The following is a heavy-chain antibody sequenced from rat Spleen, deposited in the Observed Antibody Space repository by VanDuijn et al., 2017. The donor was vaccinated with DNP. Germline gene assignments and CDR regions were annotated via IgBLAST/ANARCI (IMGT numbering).Heavy chain of an antibody. V-gene: IGHV5S13*01. Sequence: EVQLVESGGGLVQPGRSLKLSCEASGFTFNNHGMAWVRQTPTKGLEWVAFISTGGDNTYYRDSVKGRFTISRDNAKSTLSLQMNSLRSEDMATYYCVRWYNSGYYFDYWGQGVMVTVSS. CDR1: GFTFNNHG. CDR3: VRWYNSGYYFDY. D-gene: IGHD4-3*01. J-gene: IGHJ2*01. CDR2: ISTGGDNT.